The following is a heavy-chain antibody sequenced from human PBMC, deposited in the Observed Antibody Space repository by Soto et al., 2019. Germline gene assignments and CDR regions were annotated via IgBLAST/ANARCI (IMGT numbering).Heavy chain of an antibody. Sequence: QVQLQESGPGLVKPSQTLSLTCTVSGGSFSVSDCYWTWIRQPPGKGLEWIGYIYYSGSTYYNPSLSGRVTISVDRCRSPFSLELSSVTAADTAVYYCARAYGDYDHYDSWGQGTLVTVPS. CDR1: GGSFSVSDCY. CDR2: IYYSGST. CDR3: ARAYGDYDHYDS. J-gene: IGHJ4*02. D-gene: IGHD4-17*01. V-gene: IGHV4-30-4*01.